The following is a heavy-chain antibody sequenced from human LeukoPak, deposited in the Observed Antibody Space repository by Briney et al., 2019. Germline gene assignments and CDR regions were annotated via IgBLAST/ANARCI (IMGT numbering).Heavy chain of an antibody. CDR3: ARELVGALSSFDY. V-gene: IGHV3-21*01. Sequence: GGSLRLSCTASGFTFSTYTMNWVRQAPGKGLEWVSSISTSSDYIYYADSVKGRFTISRDNAKSSLYLQMNSLRAEDTAVYYCARELVGALSSFDYWGQRTLVTVSS. CDR2: ISTSSDYI. J-gene: IGHJ4*02. D-gene: IGHD1-26*01. CDR1: GFTFSTYT.